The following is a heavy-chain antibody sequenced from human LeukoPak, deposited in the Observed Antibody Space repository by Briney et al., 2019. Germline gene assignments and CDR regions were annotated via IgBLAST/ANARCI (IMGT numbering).Heavy chain of an antibody. J-gene: IGHJ4*02. CDR2: IWNDGSKS. CDR1: GFTFSSYG. V-gene: IGHV3-33*01. CDR3: ARFRSGWYMDY. Sequence: GRSLRLSCAASGFTFSSYGMHWVRQAPGKGLEWVAVIWNDGSKSNYPDSVKGRFTISRDDSKNTLFLQMSSLRVEGTAVYYCARFRSGWYMDYWGQGTLVTVSS. D-gene: IGHD6-19*01.